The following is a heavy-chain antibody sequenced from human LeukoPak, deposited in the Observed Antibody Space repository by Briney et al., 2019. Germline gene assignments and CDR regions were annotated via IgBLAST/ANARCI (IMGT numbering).Heavy chain of an antibody. J-gene: IGHJ5*02. CDR2: IKNNGGN. CDR3: ARGAGGTWFDP. V-gene: IGHV4-59*01. Sequence: SETLSLTCTVSGGSISTYSWNWIRQSPGQGLQWIGYIKNNGGNYNNPSLKSRVTISLDTSKNQFSLKLTSVTAADTAVHYCARGAGGTWFDPWGQGILVTVSS. CDR1: GGSISTYS.